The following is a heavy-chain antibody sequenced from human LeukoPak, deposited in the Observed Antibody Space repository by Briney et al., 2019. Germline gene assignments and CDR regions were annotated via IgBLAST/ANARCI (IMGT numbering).Heavy chain of an antibody. Sequence: PGGSLRLSCAAPGFTFSSYWMSWVRQAPGKGLEWVANIKQDGSEKYYVDSVKGRFTISRDNAKNSLYLQMNSLRAEDTAVYYCARDQGYDFWSGYYGENNDYWGQGTLVTVSS. CDR1: GFTFSSYW. CDR2: IKQDGSEK. CDR3: ARDQGYDFWSGYYGENNDY. V-gene: IGHV3-7*01. J-gene: IGHJ4*02. D-gene: IGHD3-3*01.